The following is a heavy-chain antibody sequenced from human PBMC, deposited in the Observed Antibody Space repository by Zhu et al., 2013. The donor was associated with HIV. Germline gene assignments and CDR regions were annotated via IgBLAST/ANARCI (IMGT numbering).Heavy chain of an antibody. V-gene: IGHV1-69*08. D-gene: IGHD3-22*01. CDR3: AREWPITMIVVVVRPNWFDP. Sequence: QVQLVQSGAEVKKPGSSVKVSCKASGGTFSSYTISWVRQAPGQGLEWMGRIIPILGIANYAQKFQGRVTITADKSTSTAYMELSSLRSEDTAVYYCAREWPITMIVVVVRPNWFDPWGQGTLVTVSS. CDR1: GGTFSSYT. CDR2: IIPILGIA. J-gene: IGHJ5*02.